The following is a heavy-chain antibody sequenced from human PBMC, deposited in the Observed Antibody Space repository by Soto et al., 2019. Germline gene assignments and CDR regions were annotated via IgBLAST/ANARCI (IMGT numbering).Heavy chain of an antibody. CDR3: TRTESATFDP. V-gene: IGHV4-30-2*01. J-gene: IGHJ5*02. CDR1: GGAISRGGYS. CDR2: IYHSGST. D-gene: IGHD1-1*01. Sequence: QLQPQESGSGLVKPSQTLSLTCAVSGGAISRGGYSWSWIRQPPGKGLEWIGYIYHSGSTCYNPSLKRRVTLSVDRSKNQFSLQLTSATAADTAVYYSTRTESATFDPWGEGTLVTVSS.